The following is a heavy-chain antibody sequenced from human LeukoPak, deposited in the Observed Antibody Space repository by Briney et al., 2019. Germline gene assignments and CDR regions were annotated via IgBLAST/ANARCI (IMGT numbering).Heavy chain of an antibody. CDR2: FDPEDGET. CDR1: GYTLTVLS. Sequence: ASVKVSCKVSGYTLTVLSMHWVRQAPGQGLEWMGGFDPEDGETIYAQKFQGRVTMTEDTSTDTAYMELSSLRSEDTAVYYCATVPQDCSSTSCYVLDYWGQGTLVTVSS. CDR3: ATVPQDCSSTSCYVLDY. D-gene: IGHD2-2*01. V-gene: IGHV1-24*01. J-gene: IGHJ4*02.